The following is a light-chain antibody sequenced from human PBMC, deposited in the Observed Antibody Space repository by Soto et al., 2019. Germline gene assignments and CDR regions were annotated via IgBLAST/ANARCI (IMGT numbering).Light chain of an antibody. V-gene: IGLV2-23*02. J-gene: IGLJ1*01. CDR1: SSDVGSYNL. CDR3: CSYAGSSTYV. Sequence: QSVLTQPASVSGSPGQSITISCTGTSSDVGSYNLVSWYQQHPGKAPKLMIYEVSKRPSGVSNRFSGSKSGNTASLTISGLQAADAADYYCCSYAGSSTYVFGPGTKVTV. CDR2: EVS.